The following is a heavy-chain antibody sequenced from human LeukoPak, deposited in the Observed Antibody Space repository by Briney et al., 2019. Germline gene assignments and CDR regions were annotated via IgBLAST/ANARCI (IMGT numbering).Heavy chain of an antibody. CDR2: INHSGST. CDR1: GGSFSGYY. CDR3: ASRYYDSSGYMLGNDY. D-gene: IGHD3-22*01. J-gene: IGHJ4*02. Sequence: SETLSLTCAVYGGSFSGYYWSWIRQPPGKGLEWIGEINHSGSTNYNPSLKSRVTISVDTSKNQSSLKLSSVTAADTAVYYCASRYYDSSGYMLGNDYWGQGTLVTVSS. V-gene: IGHV4-34*01.